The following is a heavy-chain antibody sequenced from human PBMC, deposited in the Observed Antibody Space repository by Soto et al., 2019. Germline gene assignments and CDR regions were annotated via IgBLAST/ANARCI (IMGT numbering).Heavy chain of an antibody. Sequence: QVPLVQSGAEVKKPGASVKVSCKNSGYTFNNYGLAWERQAPGQGLEWVGWITTYNGNKGYAQKLQGTVTMTTDTSTGTAYMELKNLRSDYTAVYYCAIRLKYYFVNSASPFDYWGQGTLVTVSS. J-gene: IGHJ4*02. CDR2: ITTYNGNK. CDR1: GYTFNNYG. CDR3: AIRLKYYFVNSASPFDY. D-gene: IGHD3-22*01. V-gene: IGHV1-18*04.